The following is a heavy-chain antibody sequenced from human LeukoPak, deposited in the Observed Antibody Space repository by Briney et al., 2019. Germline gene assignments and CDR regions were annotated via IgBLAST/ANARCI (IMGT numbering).Heavy chain of an antibody. CDR2: ISYDGSNK. Sequence: PGGSLRLSCAATGFTFRSYGMHWVRQAPGKGLEWVAVISYDGSNKYYADSVKGRFTISRDNAKNSLYLQMNSLRAEGTAVYYCARVTYGSGTYGAFDYWGQGTLVTVSS. V-gene: IGHV3-30*12. D-gene: IGHD3-10*01. CDR1: GFTFRSYG. J-gene: IGHJ4*02. CDR3: ARVTYGSGTYGAFDY.